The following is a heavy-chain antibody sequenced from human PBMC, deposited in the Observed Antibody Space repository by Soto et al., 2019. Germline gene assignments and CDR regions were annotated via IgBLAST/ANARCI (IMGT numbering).Heavy chain of an antibody. J-gene: IGHJ4*02. V-gene: IGHV1-18*01. CDR2: ISAYNGNT. CDR1: GYTFTSYG. CDR3: ATSSGVVTAIVDY. D-gene: IGHD2-21*02. Sequence: GASVKVSCKASGYTFTSYGISWVRQAPGQGLEWMGWISAYNGNTNYAQKFQGRVTITADESTSTAYMELSSLRSEDTAVYYCATSSGVVTAIVDYWGQGTLVTLSS.